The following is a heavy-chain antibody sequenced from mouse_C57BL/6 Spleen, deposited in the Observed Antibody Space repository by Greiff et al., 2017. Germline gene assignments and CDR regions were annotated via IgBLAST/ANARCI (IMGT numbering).Heavy chain of an antibody. V-gene: IGHV5-17*01. CDR3: ARREYCGWYFDV. D-gene: IGHD5-1*01. Sequence: EVHLVESGGGLVKPGGSLKLSCAASGFTFSDYGMHWVRQAPEKGLEWVAYISSGSSTTYYADTVKGRFTISRDNAKNTLFLQMTSLRSEDTAMYYCARREYCGWYFDVWGTGTTVTVSS. CDR2: ISSGSSTT. J-gene: IGHJ1*03. CDR1: GFTFSDYG.